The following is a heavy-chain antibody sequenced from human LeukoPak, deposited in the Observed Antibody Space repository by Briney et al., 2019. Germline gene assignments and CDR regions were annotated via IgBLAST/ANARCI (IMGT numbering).Heavy chain of an antibody. D-gene: IGHD1/OR15-1a*01. Sequence: SETLFLTCTVSGGSIISDVYYWSWIHQHPGKGLEWIGYIFSGGSTYYNPSLKSRLTISIDTSKNQFSLTLGSVTAADTAVYYCARENKNYWFDPWGQGTLVTVSS. CDR1: GGSIISDVYY. CDR2: IFSGGST. CDR3: ARENKNYWFDP. J-gene: IGHJ5*02. V-gene: IGHV4-31*03.